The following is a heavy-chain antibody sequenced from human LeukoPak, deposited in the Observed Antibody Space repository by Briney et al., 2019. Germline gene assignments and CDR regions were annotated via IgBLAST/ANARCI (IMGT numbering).Heavy chain of an antibody. CDR2: INPNSGGT. Sequence: ASVKVSCKASGYTFTGYYMHWVRQAPGQGLEWMGWINPNSGGTNYAQKFQGRVTMTRDTSISTAYMELSRLRSDDTAVYYCASVSSSTGYYIYFDYWGQGTLAIVS. J-gene: IGHJ4*02. V-gene: IGHV1-2*02. CDR1: GYTFTGYY. D-gene: IGHD3-9*01. CDR3: ASVSSSTGYYIYFDY.